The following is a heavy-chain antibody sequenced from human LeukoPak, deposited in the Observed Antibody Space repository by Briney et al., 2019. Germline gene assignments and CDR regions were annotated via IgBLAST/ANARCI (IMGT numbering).Heavy chain of an antibody. D-gene: IGHD1-26*01. Sequence: PGGSLRLSCAASGFTFSSYSMNWVRQAPGKGLEWVSSISSSSSYIYYADSVKGRFTISRDNAENSLYLQMNSLRVEDTAVYYCARSKTYIGSYNDAFDIWGQGTMVPVSS. CDR3: ARSKTYIGSYNDAFDI. CDR1: GFTFSSYS. V-gene: IGHV3-21*01. CDR2: ISSSSSYI. J-gene: IGHJ3*02.